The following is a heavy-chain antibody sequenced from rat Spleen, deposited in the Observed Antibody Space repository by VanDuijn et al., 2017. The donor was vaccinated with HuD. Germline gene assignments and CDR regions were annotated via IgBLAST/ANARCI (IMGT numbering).Heavy chain of an antibody. CDR2: IWGNGNT. CDR3: ARTPYNNYFDY. V-gene: IGHV2-13*01. Sequence: QVQLKESGPGLVQPSQTLSLTCTVSGFSLSNYGVLWVRQPPGKGLEWMGLIWGNGNTNYNSALKSRLSISRDTSKSQVFLKMNSLQTEDTATYYCARTPYNNYFDYWGQGVMVTVSS. J-gene: IGHJ2*01. D-gene: IGHD1-10*01. CDR1: GFSLSNYG.